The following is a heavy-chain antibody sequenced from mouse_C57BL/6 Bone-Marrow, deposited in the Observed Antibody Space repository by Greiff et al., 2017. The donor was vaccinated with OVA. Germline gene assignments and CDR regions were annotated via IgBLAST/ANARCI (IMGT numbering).Heavy chain of an antibody. CDR2: FYPGGGSI. D-gene: IGHD1-1*01. V-gene: IGHV1-62-2*01. Sequence: QVQLQQSGAGLVQPGASVKLSCTASGYTFTEYTIPWVKQRSGQGLEWIGWFYPGGGSIKYIEKFKDRATLSADKSSSTLYMELSRLTSEDSAIFIGARHEEPRWYFDYWGQGTTLTVSS. J-gene: IGHJ2*01. CDR1: GYTFTEYT. CDR3: ARHEEPRWYFDY.